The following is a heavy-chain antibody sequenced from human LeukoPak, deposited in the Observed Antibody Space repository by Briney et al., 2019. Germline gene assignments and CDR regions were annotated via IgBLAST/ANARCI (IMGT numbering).Heavy chain of an antibody. CDR3: ARGALEWIQLWSDAFDI. Sequence: GASVKVSCKASGYTFTRYYMHWVRQATGQGLEWLGWMNPNSGNTNYAQKFQGRVTMTRDTSISTAYMELSRLRSDDTAVYYCARGALEWIQLWSDAFDIWGQGTMATVSS. CDR2: MNPNSGNT. V-gene: IGHV1-2*02. J-gene: IGHJ3*02. D-gene: IGHD5-18*01. CDR1: GYTFTRYY.